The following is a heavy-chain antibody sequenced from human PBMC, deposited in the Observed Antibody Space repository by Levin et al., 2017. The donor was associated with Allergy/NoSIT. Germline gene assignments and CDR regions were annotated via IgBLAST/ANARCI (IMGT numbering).Heavy chain of an antibody. CDR3: AATSTVTTSQGYAFDI. V-gene: IGHV3-11*03. D-gene: IGHD4-17*01. J-gene: IGHJ3*02. Sequence: GGSLRLSCAASGFTFSDYYMSWIRQAPGKGLEWVSYISSSSSYTNYADSVKGRFTISRDNAKNSLYLQMNSLRAEDTAVYYCAATSTVTTSQGYAFDIWGQGTMVTVSS. CDR2: ISSSSSYT. CDR1: GFTFSDYY.